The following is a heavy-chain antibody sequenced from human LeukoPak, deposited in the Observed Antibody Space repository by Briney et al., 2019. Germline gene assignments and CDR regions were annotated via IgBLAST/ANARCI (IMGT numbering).Heavy chain of an antibody. J-gene: IGHJ4*02. CDR2: ISSDGRDT. D-gene: IGHD4-11*01. CDR1: GFTFTNYA. V-gene: IGHV3-30*04. Sequence: GRSLRLSCAASGFTFTNYAMHWVRQAPGKGLEWVALISSDGRDTYYADSVKGRFTISRDNSKNTLFLQMNSLRAEDTAVYYCARSPYSNYPTSDYWGQGTLVTVS. CDR3: ARSPYSNYPTSDY.